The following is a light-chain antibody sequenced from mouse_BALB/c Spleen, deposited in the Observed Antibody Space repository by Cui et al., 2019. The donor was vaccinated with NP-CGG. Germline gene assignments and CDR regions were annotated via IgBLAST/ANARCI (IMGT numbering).Light chain of an antibody. CDR1: TGSATTSNY. V-gene: IGLV1*01. J-gene: IGLJ1*01. CDR3: ALWYSNHWV. CDR2: GTN. Sequence: QAVVTQEFALTTSPGETGTLTWLSSTGSATTSNYANWVQEKPDHLFTGLIGGTNNRAPGVPARFSGSLIGDKAALTITGAQTEDEAIYFCALWYSNHWVFGGGTKLTVL.